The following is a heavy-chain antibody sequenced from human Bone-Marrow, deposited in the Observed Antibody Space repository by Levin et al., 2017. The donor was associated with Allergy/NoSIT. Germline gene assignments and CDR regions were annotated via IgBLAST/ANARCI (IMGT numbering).Heavy chain of an antibody. V-gene: IGHV3-23*01. D-gene: IGHD6-6*01. J-gene: IGHJ4*02. CDR1: GFTFSSYA. Sequence: GGSLRLSCAASGFTFSSYAMSWVRQAPGKGLEWVSGIRGSGVGTYYADSVKGRFTISRDNSKNTLYLQMKSLRAADTAIYYCAKDMSSSWSTGDLEYWGQGTQVTVSS. CDR3: AKDMSSSWSTGDLEY. CDR2: IRGSGVGT.